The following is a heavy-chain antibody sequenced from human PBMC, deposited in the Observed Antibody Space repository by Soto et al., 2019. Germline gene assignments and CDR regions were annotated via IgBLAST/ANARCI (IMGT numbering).Heavy chain of an antibody. J-gene: IGHJ4*02. D-gene: IGHD1-26*01. CDR1: GFTFSSYG. CDR2: IWYDGSNK. CDR3: ARGSIIDY. Sequence: QVQLVESGGGVVQPGRSLRLSCAASGFTFSSYGMHWVRQAPGKGLEWVAVIWYDGSNKYYADSVKGRFTISRDNSNNTLYLQMTSLIAEDTAVYYCARGSIIDYWGQGTLVTVSS. V-gene: IGHV3-33*01.